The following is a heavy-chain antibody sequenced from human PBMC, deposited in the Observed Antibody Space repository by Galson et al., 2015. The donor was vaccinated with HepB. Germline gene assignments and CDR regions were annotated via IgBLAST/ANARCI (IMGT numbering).Heavy chain of an antibody. CDR2: INTDGSEK. CDR3: ARRISLVRGIITKPDYYYGMDV. Sequence: SLRLSCAASEFTFRSYWMNWVRQAPGKGLEWVANINTDGSEKYYVASLKGRFTISRDNAKNSLYLQMDSLRAEDTAVYYCARRISLVRGIITKPDYYYGMDVWGQGTTVTVAS. J-gene: IGHJ6*02. CDR1: EFTFRSYW. D-gene: IGHD3-10*01. V-gene: IGHV3-7*03.